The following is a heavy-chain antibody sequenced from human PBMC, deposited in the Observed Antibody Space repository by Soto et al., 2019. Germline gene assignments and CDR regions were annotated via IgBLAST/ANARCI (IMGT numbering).Heavy chain of an antibody. Sequence: PGGSLRLSCVASEFTFSSYAMSWVRQAPGKGLEWVSAISGSGGRTYHADSVQGRFAVSRDNSQSTQYLQMNSLRDEDRAVYYCAFVPTGGMATVFQAFDLWGERTMVTV. V-gene: IGHV3-23*01. CDR3: AFVPTGGMATVFQAFDL. CDR2: ISGSGGRT. D-gene: IGHD4-4*01. J-gene: IGHJ3*01. CDR1: EFTFSSYA.